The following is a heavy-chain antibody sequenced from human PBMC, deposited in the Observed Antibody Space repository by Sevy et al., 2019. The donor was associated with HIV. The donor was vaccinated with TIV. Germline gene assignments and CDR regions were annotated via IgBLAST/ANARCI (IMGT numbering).Heavy chain of an antibody. CDR2: ISSSRYNSL. D-gene: IGHD1-26*01. CDR3: ARDAGGTHGHYYAMDV. Sequence: GGSLRLSCIASGFTFKDYYMSWIRQAPGKGMEWVSYISSSRYNSLFYSDSVKGLFTISRDNAKNPLFLEMNDLTADDTALYYCARDAGGTHGHYYAMDVWGQGTTVTVSS. V-gene: IGHV3-11*01. J-gene: IGHJ6*02. CDR1: GFTFKDYY.